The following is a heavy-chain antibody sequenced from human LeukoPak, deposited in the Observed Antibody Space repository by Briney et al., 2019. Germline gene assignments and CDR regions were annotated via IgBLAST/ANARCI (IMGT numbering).Heavy chain of an antibody. CDR1: GYTFTSYA. CDR3: ARGPSIAARGRFDP. D-gene: IGHD6-6*01. V-gene: IGHV1-3*01. CDR2: INAGNGNT. Sequence: ASVKVSCKASGYTFTSYAMHWVRQAPGQRLEWMGWINAGNGNTKYSQKFQGRVTITTDESTSTAYMELSSLRSEDTAVYYCARGPSIAARGRFDPWGQGTLVTVSS. J-gene: IGHJ5*02.